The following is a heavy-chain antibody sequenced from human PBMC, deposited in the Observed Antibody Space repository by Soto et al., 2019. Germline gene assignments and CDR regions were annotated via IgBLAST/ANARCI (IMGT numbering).Heavy chain of an antibody. D-gene: IGHD3-10*01. J-gene: IGHJ4*02. Sequence: GGSLRLSCAASGFTFSSYAMSWVRQAPGKGLEWVSGISGSGGSTYYADSVKGRFTISRDNSKNTLYLQMNSLRAEDTAVYYCAKTRGSGILGPAVLDYSAQGSLVIGSS. CDR1: GFTFSSYA. CDR2: ISGSGGST. CDR3: AKTRGSGILGPAVLDY. V-gene: IGHV3-23*01.